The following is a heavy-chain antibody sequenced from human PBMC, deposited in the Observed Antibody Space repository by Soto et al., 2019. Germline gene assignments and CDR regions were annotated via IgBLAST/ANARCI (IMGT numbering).Heavy chain of an antibody. CDR2: SNRSGRT. CDR3: ARCPRCITTFCSNDFYHFGLDV. CDR1: VGSFSGYF. J-gene: IGHJ6*02. Sequence: SETLSLTCAGYVGSFSGYFWTWVRQAPGKGREWIGESNRSGRTNTNPSRKSRISTSVDTSKNQFSLRLSSVTAADTAFYYCARCPRCITTFCSNDFYHFGLDVWGQGTSVTVSS. V-gene: IGHV4-34*01. D-gene: IGHD3-10*01.